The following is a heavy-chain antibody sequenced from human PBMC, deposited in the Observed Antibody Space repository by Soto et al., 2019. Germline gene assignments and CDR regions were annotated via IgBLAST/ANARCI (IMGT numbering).Heavy chain of an antibody. D-gene: IGHD3-10*01. CDR1: GGAISTYY. V-gene: IGHV4-59*01. J-gene: IGHJ6*02. Sequence: TLSLTCSVSGGAISTYYWSWIRQFPGQGLEWIGYIYHSGSSQYNPSLTSRVTISVDTSKNQLSLRLSSVTAADTAVYYCARSYGSGSYYDYYYGMDVCGRRTTVTVSS. CDR3: ARSYGSGSYYDYYYGMDV. CDR2: IYHSGSS.